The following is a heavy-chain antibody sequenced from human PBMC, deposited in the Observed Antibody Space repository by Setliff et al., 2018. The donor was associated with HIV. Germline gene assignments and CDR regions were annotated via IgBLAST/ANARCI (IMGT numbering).Heavy chain of an antibody. J-gene: IGHJ4*02. CDR1: GGTFSGFF. Sequence: LSLTCAVYGGTFSGFFWSWIRQPPGQGLEWIGEVTHTGVTTYNPSLKSRVTISADSSKNQFSLNLHSVTAADTAVYFCARTRALDSGSWNPFDSWGQGSLVTVSS. V-gene: IGHV4-34*01. D-gene: IGHD6-13*01. CDR3: ARTRALDSGSWNPFDS. CDR2: VTHTGVT.